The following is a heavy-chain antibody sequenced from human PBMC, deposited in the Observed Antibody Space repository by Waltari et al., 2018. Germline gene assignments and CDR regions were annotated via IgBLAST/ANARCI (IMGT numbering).Heavy chain of an antibody. CDR3: ARGGAFSGNCLDY. V-gene: IGHV3-21*06. J-gene: IGHJ4*02. Sequence: EVQLVASGGGLVKPGWSLSLSCIASGFTFGAFGRHWVRQAPGKGLEWVSSISKDSIYIFYADSVKGRFTISRDNAKNSLYLQMDSLRAEDTAVYYCARGGAFSGNCLDYWGQGAPVTVSS. CDR1: GFTFGAFG. CDR2: ISKDSIYI. D-gene: IGHD1-1*01.